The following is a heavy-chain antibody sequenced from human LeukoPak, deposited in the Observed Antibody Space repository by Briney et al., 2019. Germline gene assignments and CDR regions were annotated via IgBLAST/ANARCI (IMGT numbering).Heavy chain of an antibody. CDR2: ISSSDNTI. V-gene: IGHV3-48*02. Sequence: GRSLRLSCAASGFTFSNYGMSWVRQSPVKGLEWLSYISSSDNTIYYADSVKGRFTISRDNAKNSLYLQMNSLRDEDTAVYYCARAMRSGYDYWGQGTLVTVSS. CDR3: ARAMRSGYDY. D-gene: IGHD5-12*01. J-gene: IGHJ4*02. CDR1: GFTFSNYG.